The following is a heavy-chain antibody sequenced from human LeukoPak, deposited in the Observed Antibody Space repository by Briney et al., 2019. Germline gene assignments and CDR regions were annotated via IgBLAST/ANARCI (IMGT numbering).Heavy chain of an antibody. V-gene: IGHV3-64*01. Sequence: AGGSLRLSCAASGFTFSSYAMHWVRQAPGKGLEYVSAISSNGGSTYYANSVKGRFTISRDNSKNTLYLQMGSLRAEDMAVYYYARDPATRGHYYYYYMDVWGKGTTVTVSS. CDR3: ARDPATRGHYYYYYMDV. CDR1: GFTFSSYA. J-gene: IGHJ6*03. CDR2: ISSNGGST. D-gene: IGHD3-10*01.